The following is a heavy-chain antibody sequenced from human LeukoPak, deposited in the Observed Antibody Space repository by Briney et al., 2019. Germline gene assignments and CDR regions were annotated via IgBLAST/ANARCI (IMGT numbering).Heavy chain of an antibody. Sequence: ASVKVSCKASGYTFTTYGITWMRQAPGQGLEWMGWISAFTGNTNYAQKLQGRVTMTTDTSTDTVYMELRSLRSDDTAVYYCARDGADYDFWSGSTHGMDVWGQGTTVTVSS. D-gene: IGHD3-3*01. V-gene: IGHV1-18*01. CDR2: ISAFTGNT. CDR1: GYTFTTYG. CDR3: ARDGADYDFWSGSTHGMDV. J-gene: IGHJ6*02.